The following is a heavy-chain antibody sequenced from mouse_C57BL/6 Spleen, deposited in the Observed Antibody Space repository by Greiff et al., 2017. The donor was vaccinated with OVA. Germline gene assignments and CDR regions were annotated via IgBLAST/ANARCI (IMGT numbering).Heavy chain of an antibody. V-gene: IGHV1-69*01. CDR2: IDPSDSYT. CDR3: ARSSTMITAALFDY. CDR1: GYTFTSYW. Sequence: QVQLQQSGAELVMPGASVKLSCKASGYTFTSYWMHWVKQRPGQGLEWIGEIDPSDSYTNYNQKFKGKSTLTVDKSSSTAYMQLSSLTSEDSAVYYCARSSTMITAALFDYWGQGTTLTVSS. J-gene: IGHJ2*01. D-gene: IGHD2-4*01.